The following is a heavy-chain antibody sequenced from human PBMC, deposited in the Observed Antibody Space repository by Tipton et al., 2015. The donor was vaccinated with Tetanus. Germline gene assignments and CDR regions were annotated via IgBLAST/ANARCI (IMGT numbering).Heavy chain of an antibody. V-gene: IGHV1-46*01. CDR2: INPSGGST. Sequence: SGPEVKKPGASVKVSCKASGYTFTSYYMHWVRQAPGQGLEWMGIINPSGGSTSYARKFQGRVTMTRDTSTSTVYMELSSLRSEDTSVYYCARVFIAVAVHNWFDPWGQGTLVTVSS. CDR1: GYTFTSYY. CDR3: ARVFIAVAVHNWFDP. J-gene: IGHJ5*02. D-gene: IGHD6-19*01.